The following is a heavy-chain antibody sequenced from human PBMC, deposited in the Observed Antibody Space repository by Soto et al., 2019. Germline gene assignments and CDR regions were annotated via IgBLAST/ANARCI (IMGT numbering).Heavy chain of an antibody. CDR2: ISAYNGNT. CDR3: ARVGARDYDFWSGYYTGVDY. J-gene: IGHJ4*02. V-gene: IGHV1-18*01. Sequence: QVQLVQSGAEVKKPGASVKVSCKASGYTFTSYGISWVRQAPGQGLEWMGWISAYNGNTNYAQKLQGRVTMTTDTSXXTXYXXLRSLRSDDTAVYYCARVGARDYDFWSGYYTGVDYWGQGTLVTVSS. CDR1: GYTFTSYG. D-gene: IGHD3-3*01.